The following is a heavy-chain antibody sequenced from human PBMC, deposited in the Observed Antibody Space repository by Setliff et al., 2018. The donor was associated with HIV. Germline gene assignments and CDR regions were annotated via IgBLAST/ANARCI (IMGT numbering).Heavy chain of an antibody. V-gene: IGHV3-74*01. CDR3: ARAEVAMVRGHDY. Sequence: PGGSLRLSCTASGFTFSDYWMHWVRRGPGRGLEWVSRIGRDGTVANYADSVKGRFTISRDNARNTLFLQMNSLGVEDTAVYYCARAEVAMVRGHDYWGQGTLVTVSS. CDR1: GFTFSDYW. CDR2: IGRDGTVA. J-gene: IGHJ4*02. D-gene: IGHD3-10*01.